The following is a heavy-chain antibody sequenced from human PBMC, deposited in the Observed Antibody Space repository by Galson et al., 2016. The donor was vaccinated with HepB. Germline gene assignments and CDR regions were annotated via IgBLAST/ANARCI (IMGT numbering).Heavy chain of an antibody. CDR1: GASISSSNW. D-gene: IGHD3-10*01. CDR3: ARPKYYYGSGYYFDF. V-gene: IGHV4-4*02. Sequence: ETLSLTCAVSGASISSSNWWSWVRQPPGKELEWIGEIYHSGPTNCNPSLKSRLTLSVDKSKNQFSLKLSPVTAADTAVYYCARPKYYYGSGYYFDFWGQGTLVTVSS. CDR2: IYHSGPT. J-gene: IGHJ4*02.